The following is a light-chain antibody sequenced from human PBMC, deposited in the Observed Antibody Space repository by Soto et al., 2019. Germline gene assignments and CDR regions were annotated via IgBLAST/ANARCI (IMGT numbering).Light chain of an antibody. CDR3: QQTYSELVYT. CDR2: AVS. Sequence: DIQMTQSPSSLSASVGDRVTITCRSSQSIFNYLNWYQQKPGKAPEVLIYAVSSLQIGVPSRFAGSGSGTYFTLTITDLRPEDSATYYCQQTYSELVYTFGRGTKLEIK. V-gene: IGKV1-39*01. CDR1: QSIFNY. J-gene: IGKJ2*01.